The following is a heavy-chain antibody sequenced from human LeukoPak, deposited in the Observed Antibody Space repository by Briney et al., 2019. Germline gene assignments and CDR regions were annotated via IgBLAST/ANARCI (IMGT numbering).Heavy chain of an antibody. CDR3: ARSAAAGFSYYSYYLDV. Sequence: PGGSLRLSCAASGFTFSSHWIHWVRQAPGKGLVWVSRINSDGSSTTYADSVKGRFTISRDNAKNTLYLQMNSLRAEDTAVYYCARSAAAGFSYYSYYLDVWGKGTTVTIFS. D-gene: IGHD6-13*01. CDR2: INSDGSST. CDR1: GFTFSSHW. J-gene: IGHJ6*03. V-gene: IGHV3-74*01.